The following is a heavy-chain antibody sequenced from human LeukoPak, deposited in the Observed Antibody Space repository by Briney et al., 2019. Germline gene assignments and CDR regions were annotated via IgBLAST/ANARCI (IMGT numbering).Heavy chain of an antibody. Sequence: SETLSLTCAVYGGSFSGYYWSWIRQPPGKGLEWIGEINHSGSTNYNPSLKSRVTISVDTSKNQSSLKLSSVTAADTAVYHCARAHSSGYYYWGQGTLVTVSS. V-gene: IGHV4-34*01. CDR1: GGSFSGYY. D-gene: IGHD3-22*01. CDR3: ARAHSSGYYY. CDR2: INHSGST. J-gene: IGHJ4*02.